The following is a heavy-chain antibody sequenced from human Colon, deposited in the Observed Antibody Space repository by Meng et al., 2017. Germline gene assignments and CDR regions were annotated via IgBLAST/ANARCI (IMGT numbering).Heavy chain of an antibody. CDR3: ARFSAAEDYYYYGMDV. CDR1: GGTFSSYA. V-gene: IGHV1-69*06. CDR2: IIPIFGTA. D-gene: IGHD6-13*01. J-gene: IGHJ6*02. Sequence: SVKVSCKASGGTFSSYAISWVRQAPGQGLEWMGGIIPIFGTANYAQKFQGRVTITADKSTSTAYMELSSLRSEDTAVYYCARFSAAEDYYYYGMDVWGQGTTVTVSS.